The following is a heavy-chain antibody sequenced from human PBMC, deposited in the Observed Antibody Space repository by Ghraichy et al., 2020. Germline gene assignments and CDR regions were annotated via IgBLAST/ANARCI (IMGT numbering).Heavy chain of an antibody. CDR3: AGAVGFSSGPGAFHI. Sequence: SVKVSCKASGGTLNNYSISWVRQAPGQGLEWMAGIIPIYGAADYAQKFQGRVTLTGDKSTSTAYMELSSLRSQDRAVYYCAGAVGFSSGPGAFHIWGQGTMVTVS. CDR2: IIPIYGAA. D-gene: IGHD3-22*01. V-gene: IGHV1-69*06. CDR1: GGTLNNYS. J-gene: IGHJ3*02.